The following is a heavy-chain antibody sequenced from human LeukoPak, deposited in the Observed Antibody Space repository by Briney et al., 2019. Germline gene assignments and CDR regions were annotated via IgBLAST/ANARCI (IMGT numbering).Heavy chain of an antibody. Sequence: PGGSLRLSCAASGFTFSSYGMHWVRQAPGKGLEWVAFIRYDGSNKYYADSVKGRFTISRDNSKNTLYLQMNSLRAEDTAVYYCAKDFEGYCSSTSCYTGNYMDVWGKGTTVTVSS. CDR2: IRYDGSNK. CDR1: GFTFSSYG. J-gene: IGHJ6*03. D-gene: IGHD2-2*02. V-gene: IGHV3-30*02. CDR3: AKDFEGYCSSTSCYTGNYMDV.